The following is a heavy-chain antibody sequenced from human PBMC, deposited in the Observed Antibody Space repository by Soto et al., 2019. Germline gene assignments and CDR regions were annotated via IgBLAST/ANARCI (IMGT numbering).Heavy chain of an antibody. CDR1: GGSISSGDYY. Sequence: PSETLSLTCTVSGGSISSGDYYWSWIRQPPGKGLERIGYFYYSGSTYYNPSLKILVTISVDTSKIHFSLKLISVTAADTAVYYCARVQGGICSGGSCYSPEVEYFDYWGQGTLVTVSS. D-gene: IGHD2-15*01. J-gene: IGHJ4*02. V-gene: IGHV4-30-4*01. CDR2: FYYSGST. CDR3: ARVQGGICSGGSCYSPEVEYFDY.